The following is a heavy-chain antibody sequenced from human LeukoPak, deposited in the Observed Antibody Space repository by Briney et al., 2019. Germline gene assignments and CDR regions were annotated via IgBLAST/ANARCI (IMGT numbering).Heavy chain of an antibody. CDR3: ARGTRGSDSSFDF. V-gene: IGHV4-39*07. J-gene: IGHJ4*02. CDR2: IYYSGST. CDR1: GDSSDNNGFY. D-gene: IGHD1-1*01. Sequence: KSSETPSLTCTVSGDSSDNNGFYWGWLRQPPGKGLEWMGNIYYSGSTYYNPSLKSRVTTSVDTSKNQFSLKLSSVTAADTAVYYCARGTRGSDSSFDFWGQGTLVTVSS.